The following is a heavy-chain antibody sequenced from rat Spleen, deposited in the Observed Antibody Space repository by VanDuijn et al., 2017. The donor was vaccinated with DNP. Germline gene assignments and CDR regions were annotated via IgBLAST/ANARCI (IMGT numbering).Heavy chain of an antibody. CDR2: INMGSGGT. J-gene: IGHJ2*01. CDR3: ARKGSSPDY. D-gene: IGHD1-2*01. Sequence: QVQLRQSGAEPAKPGSSVKISCKASGYTFTTYYMTWIKQTTGQGLEYIGYINMGSGGTNYNEKFKGKATLTVDKSSSTAFMQLSSLTPDDSAVYYCARKGSSPDYWGQGVMVTVSS. V-gene: IGHV1-43*01. CDR1: GYTFTTYY.